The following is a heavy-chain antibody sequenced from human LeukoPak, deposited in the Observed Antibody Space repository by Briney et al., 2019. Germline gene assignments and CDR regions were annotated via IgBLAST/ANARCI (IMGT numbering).Heavy chain of an antibody. CDR1: GYTFTGYY. CDR2: INPNSGGT. V-gene: IGHV1-2*02. D-gene: IGHD3-10*01. CDR3: ARPRYYGSGSYCNADPRFDY. J-gene: IGHJ4*02. Sequence: SVKVSCKASGYTFTGYYMHWVRQAPGQGLEWMGWINPNSGGTNYAQKFQGRVTMTRDTSISTSYMELSRLRSDDTAVYYCARPRYYGSGSYCNADPRFDYWGQGTLVTVSS.